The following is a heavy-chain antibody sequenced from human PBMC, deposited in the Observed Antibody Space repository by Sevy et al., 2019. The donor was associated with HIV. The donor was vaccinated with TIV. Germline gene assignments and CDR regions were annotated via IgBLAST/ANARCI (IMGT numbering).Heavy chain of an antibody. D-gene: IGHD2-15*01. CDR2: IWYDGSN. CDR1: GFSFNTYG. V-gene: IGHV3-33*06. J-gene: IGHJ6*02. Sequence: GGSLRLSCAASGFSFNTYGMHWVRQAPGKGLEWLAVIWYDGSNYADSVKGRFTISRDNSKNKLYLQMNSLRVEDTAVYYCAKSWRRIANGGSCVKGEYYYYGMDVWGQGTTVTVSS. CDR3: AKSWRRIANGGSCVKGEYYYYGMDV.